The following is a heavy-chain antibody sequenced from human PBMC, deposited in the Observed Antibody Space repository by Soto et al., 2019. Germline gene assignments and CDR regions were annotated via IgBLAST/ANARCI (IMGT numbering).Heavy chain of an antibody. CDR1: GGSVNSYY. Sequence: SETLSLTCTVSGGSVNSYYWSWIRQPPGKGLEWIGYIFSSGTTYYNPSLKSRLTMSLDTSQNQFSLRLASVTDADSAVYYCARVPSPFDYYYAMDVWGQGTTVTVSS. CDR2: IFSSGTT. J-gene: IGHJ6*02. V-gene: IGHV4-59*08. D-gene: IGHD3-16*01. CDR3: ARVPSPFDYYYAMDV.